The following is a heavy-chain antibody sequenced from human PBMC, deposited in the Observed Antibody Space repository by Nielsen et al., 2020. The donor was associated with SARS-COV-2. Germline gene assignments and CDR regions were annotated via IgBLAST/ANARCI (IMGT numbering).Heavy chain of an antibody. Sequence: LRLSCAISGDNVSSSSAAWNWIRQSPSRGLEWLGRTYYRSKWYNDYAVSVKSRITINPDTSKNQFSLQLNSVTPEDTAVYYCARDAHSSGPYYYYMDVWGKGTTVTVSS. CDR1: GDNVSSSSAA. CDR2: TYYRSKWYN. D-gene: IGHD6-19*01. J-gene: IGHJ6*03. CDR3: ARDAHSSGPYYYYMDV. V-gene: IGHV6-1*01.